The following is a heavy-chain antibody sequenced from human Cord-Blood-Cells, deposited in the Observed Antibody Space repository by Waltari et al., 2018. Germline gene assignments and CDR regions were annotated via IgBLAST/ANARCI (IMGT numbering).Heavy chain of an antibody. V-gene: IGHV4-34*01. J-gene: IGHJ5*02. Sequence: QVQLQQWGAGLLKPSEPLSLTCAVYGGSFSGYYWSWIRQPPGKGLEWIGEINHSGSTNYNPSLKSRVTISVDTSKNQFSLKLSSVTAADTAVYYCARGRLGGYGHSSYNWFDPWGQGTLVTVSS. D-gene: IGHD6-6*01. CDR1: GGSFSGYY. CDR3: ARGRLGGYGHSSYNWFDP. CDR2: INHSGST.